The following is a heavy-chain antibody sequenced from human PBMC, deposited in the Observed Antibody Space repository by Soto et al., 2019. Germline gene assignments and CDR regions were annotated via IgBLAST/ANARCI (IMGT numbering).Heavy chain of an antibody. CDR3: VKDPSPQPNTVVTLGWFDP. CDR2: IYYTGST. J-gene: IGHJ5*02. Sequence: PSETLSLTCTVYGGSIRDGGYYWSWIRQRPGQGLEWLGYIYYTGSTYYNPSLKSRLTISVDMSRSQFSLRLTSLTAADTAVYYCVKDPSPQPNTVVTLGWFDPWGRGILVTVSS. CDR1: GGSIRDGGYY. D-gene: IGHD2-21*02. V-gene: IGHV4-31*03.